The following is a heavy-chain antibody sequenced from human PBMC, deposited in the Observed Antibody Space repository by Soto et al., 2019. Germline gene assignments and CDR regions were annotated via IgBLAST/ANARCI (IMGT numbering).Heavy chain of an antibody. CDR2: ISGSGGST. D-gene: IGHD3-22*01. V-gene: IGHV3-23*01. CDR1: GFTFSSYA. Sequence: PGGSLRLSCAASGFTFSSYAMSWVRQAPGKGLEWVSAISGSGGSTYYADSVKGRFTISRDNSKNTLYLQMNSLRAEDTAVYYCAKVVDSSGYYNKFDYWGQGTLVTVSS. J-gene: IGHJ4*02. CDR3: AKVVDSSGYYNKFDY.